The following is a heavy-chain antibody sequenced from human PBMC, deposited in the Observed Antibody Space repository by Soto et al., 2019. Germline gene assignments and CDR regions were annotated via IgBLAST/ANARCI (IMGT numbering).Heavy chain of an antibody. J-gene: IGHJ4*02. CDR3: ARDLGPTDY. Sequence: GESLKISCAASGFTFSSYSMNWVRQAPGKGLEWVSSISSSSSYIYYADSVKGRFTISRDNAKNSLYLQMNSLRAEDTAVYYCARDLGPTDYWGQGTLVTVSS. V-gene: IGHV3-21*01. CDR2: ISSSSSYI. CDR1: GFTFSSYS. D-gene: IGHD3-10*01.